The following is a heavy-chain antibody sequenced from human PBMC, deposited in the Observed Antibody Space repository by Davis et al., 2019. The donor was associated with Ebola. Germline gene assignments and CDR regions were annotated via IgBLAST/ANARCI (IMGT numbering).Heavy chain of an antibody. CDR2: ISSSSSYI. CDR1: GFTFSSYE. D-gene: IGHD4-17*01. Sequence: GESLKISCAASGFTFSSYEMNWVRQAPGKGLEWVSSISSSSSYIYYADSVKGRFTISRDNAKNSLYLQMNSLRAEDTAVYYCARDQYGDDAFDYWGQGTLVTVSS. V-gene: IGHV3-21*01. J-gene: IGHJ4*02. CDR3: ARDQYGDDAFDY.